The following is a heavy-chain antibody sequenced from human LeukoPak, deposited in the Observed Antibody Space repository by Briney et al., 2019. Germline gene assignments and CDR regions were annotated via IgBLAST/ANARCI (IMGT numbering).Heavy chain of an antibody. J-gene: IGHJ4*02. D-gene: IGHD2-21*02. CDR3: TRARDHFDY. Sequence: GGSLRLSCTASGFTFGDYAMSWVRQAPGKGLEWVGFIRSKAYGGTTEYAASVKGRFTISRDDSKSIAYLQMNSLKTEDTAVYYCTRARDHFDYWGQGTLVTVSS. V-gene: IGHV3-49*04. CDR1: GFTFGDYA. CDR2: IRSKAYGGTT.